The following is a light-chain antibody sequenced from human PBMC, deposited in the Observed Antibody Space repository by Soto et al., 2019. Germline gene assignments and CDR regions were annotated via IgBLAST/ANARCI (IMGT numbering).Light chain of an antibody. CDR2: EGT. CDR3: GTWDSSLRFVV. V-gene: IGLV2-23*01. J-gene: IGLJ2*01. Sequence: QSALTQPASVSGSPGQSITISCTGTSSDVVNDLLVSWYQQQPGKAPKLMIYEGTKRPAGVSDRFSGSKSGNTASLTISGLQTGDEADYYCGTWDSSLRFVVFGGGTKLTVL. CDR1: SSDVVNDLL.